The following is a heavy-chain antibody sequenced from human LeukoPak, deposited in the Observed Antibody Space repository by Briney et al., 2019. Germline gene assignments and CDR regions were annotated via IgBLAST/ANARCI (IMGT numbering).Heavy chain of an antibody. CDR3: AREWNYDSSGYYVY. CDR1: GYTFTSYG. J-gene: IGHJ4*02. CDR2: IIPIFGTA. Sequence: SVKVSCKASGYTFTSYGISWVRQTPGQGLEWIGGIIPIFGTANYAQKFQGRVTITTDESTSTAYMELSSLRSEDTAVYYCAREWNYDSSGYYVYWGQGTLVTVSS. V-gene: IGHV1-69*05. D-gene: IGHD3-22*01.